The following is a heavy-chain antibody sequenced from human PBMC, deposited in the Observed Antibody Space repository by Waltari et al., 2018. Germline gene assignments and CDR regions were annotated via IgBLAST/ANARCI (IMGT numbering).Heavy chain of an antibody. D-gene: IGHD2-2*01. CDR3: AVGVVPAAHPRPYNWFDP. Sequence: QVQLQQWGAGLLKPSETLSLTCAVYGGSFSGYYWSWIRQPPGKGLEWIGEINHSGSTNYNPSLKSRVTISVDTSKNQFSLKLSSVTAADTAVYYCAVGVVPAAHPRPYNWFDPWGQGTLVTVSS. J-gene: IGHJ5*02. CDR1: GGSFSGYY. V-gene: IGHV4-34*01. CDR2: INHSGST.